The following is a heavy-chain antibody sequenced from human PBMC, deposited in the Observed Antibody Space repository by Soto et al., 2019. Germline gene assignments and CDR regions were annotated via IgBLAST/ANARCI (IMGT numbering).Heavy chain of an antibody. D-gene: IGHD4-17*01. CDR3: ARHFTYGDYVTKAFDI. Sequence: QLQLQESGPGLVKPSETLSPSCTVSGGSISRSSYYWGWIRQPPGKGLEWIGSIYYSGSTYYNPSLKSRVTISVDTSKNQFSLKLSSVTAADTAVYYCARHFTYGDYVTKAFDIWGQGTMVTVSS. CDR2: IYYSGST. V-gene: IGHV4-39*01. J-gene: IGHJ3*02. CDR1: GGSISRSSYY.